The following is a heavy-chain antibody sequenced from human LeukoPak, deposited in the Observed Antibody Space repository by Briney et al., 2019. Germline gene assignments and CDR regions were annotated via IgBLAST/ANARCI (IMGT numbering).Heavy chain of an antibody. CDR1: GFTFSSYA. V-gene: IGHV3-23*01. Sequence: PGGSLRLSCAASGFTFSSYAMSWVRQAPGKGLEWVSAISGSGGSTYYADSVKGRFTISRDNSKNTLYLQMNSLRAEDTAVYYCAKDNRYSNGAYYYYYMDVWGKGTTVTVSS. D-gene: IGHD6-25*01. J-gene: IGHJ6*03. CDR3: AKDNRYSNGAYYYYYMDV. CDR2: ISGSGGST.